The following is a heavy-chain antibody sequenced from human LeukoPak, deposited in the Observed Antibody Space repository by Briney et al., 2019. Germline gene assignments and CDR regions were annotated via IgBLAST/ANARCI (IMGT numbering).Heavy chain of an antibody. V-gene: IGHV3-48*03. CDR2: ISSSGSTI. D-gene: IGHD2-2*01. J-gene: IGHJ4*02. Sequence: GGSLRLSCAASGFTFSSYEMNWVRQAPGKGLEWVSYISSSGSTIYYADSVKGQFTISRDNAKNSLYLQMNSLRAEDTAVYYCARGVAVSIVVVPAAMHYWGQGTLVTVSS. CDR1: GFTFSSYE. CDR3: ARGVAVSIVVVPAAMHY.